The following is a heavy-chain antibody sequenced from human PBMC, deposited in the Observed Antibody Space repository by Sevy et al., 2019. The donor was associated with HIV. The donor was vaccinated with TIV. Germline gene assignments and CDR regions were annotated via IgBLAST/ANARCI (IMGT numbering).Heavy chain of an antibody. J-gene: IGHJ4*02. CDR3: ARVPTYYYGSATYFDY. D-gene: IGHD3-10*01. V-gene: IGHV1-18*01. CDR2: IGVYNGNA. Sequence: ASVKVSCKTSGYNFASYGITWVRQAPGQGLEWMGWIGVYNGNANSAQNLQARFTMTTDTATSTAYVELTSLRSDDTAVYYCARVPTYYYGSATYFDYWGQGTLVTVSS. CDR1: GYNFASYG.